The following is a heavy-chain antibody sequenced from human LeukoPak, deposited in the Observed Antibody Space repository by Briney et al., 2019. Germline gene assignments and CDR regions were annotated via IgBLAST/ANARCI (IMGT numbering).Heavy chain of an antibody. CDR3: ARTPRIYYDDRMDI. CDR2: INWNGGST. J-gene: IGHJ3*02. CDR1: GFTFSRYW. V-gene: IGHV3-20*04. D-gene: IGHD3-22*01. Sequence: RPGGSLRLSCAASGFTFSRYWMSWVRQAPGKGLEWVSGINWNGGSTGYADSVKGRFTISRDNAKNSLYLQMNSLRAEDTALYYCARTPRIYYDDRMDIWGQGTMVTVSS.